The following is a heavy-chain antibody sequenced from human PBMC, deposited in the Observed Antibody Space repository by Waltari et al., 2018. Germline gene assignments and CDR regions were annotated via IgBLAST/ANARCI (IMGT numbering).Heavy chain of an antibody. Sequence: QVQLVQSGAEVKKPGASVKVSCKASGYTFTGYYMHWVRQAPGQGLEWMGRINPNSGGTNYAQKFQGRVTMTRDTSISTAYMELSRLRSDDTAVYYCARKRVGSGWYSHDAFDIWGQGTMVTVSS. J-gene: IGHJ3*02. CDR3: ARKRVGSGWYSHDAFDI. CDR1: GYTFTGYY. CDR2: INPNSGGT. D-gene: IGHD6-19*01. V-gene: IGHV1-2*06.